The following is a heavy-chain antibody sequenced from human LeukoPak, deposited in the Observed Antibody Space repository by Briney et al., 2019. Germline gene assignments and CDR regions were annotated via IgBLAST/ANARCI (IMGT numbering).Heavy chain of an antibody. D-gene: IGHD5-18*01. J-gene: IGHJ6*03. CDR3: ARERGYSYGKTGGRYYYYMDV. Sequence: PGGSLRLSCAASGFTFSSYSMNWVRQAPGKGLEWVSSISSSSSYIYYADSVKGRFTISRDNAKNSLYLQMNSLRAEDTAVYYCARERGYSYGKTGGRYYYYMDVWGKGTAVTISS. CDR1: GFTFSSYS. CDR2: ISSSSSYI. V-gene: IGHV3-21*01.